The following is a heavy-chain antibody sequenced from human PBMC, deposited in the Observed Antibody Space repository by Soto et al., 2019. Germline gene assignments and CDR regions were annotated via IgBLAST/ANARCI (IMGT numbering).Heavy chain of an antibody. CDR3: ARRYGYSFDY. V-gene: IGHV4-59*08. CDR1: GGSISSYY. J-gene: IGHJ4*02. D-gene: IGHD1-1*01. Sequence: SETLSLTCTVSGGSISSYYWSWIRQPPGKGLEWIGYIYYSGSTNYNPSIKSRVNISVETSKNQFSLKLSTVTAVDTAVYYCARRYGYSFDYWGQGTLVTVSS. CDR2: IYYSGST.